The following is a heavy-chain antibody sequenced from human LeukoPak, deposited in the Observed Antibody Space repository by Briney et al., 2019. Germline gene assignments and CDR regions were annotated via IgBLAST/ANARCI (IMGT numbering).Heavy chain of an antibody. D-gene: IGHD6-13*01. CDR1: GFTFSSYW. CDR3: ARDNSLIGLADIDY. Sequence: GGSLRLSCAASGFTFSSYWMSWVRQAPGKGLEWVAVISYDGSNKYYADSVKGRFTISRDNSKNTLYLQMNSLRAEDTAVYYCARDNSLIGLADIDYWGQGTLVTVSS. J-gene: IGHJ4*02. V-gene: IGHV3-30-3*01. CDR2: ISYDGSNK.